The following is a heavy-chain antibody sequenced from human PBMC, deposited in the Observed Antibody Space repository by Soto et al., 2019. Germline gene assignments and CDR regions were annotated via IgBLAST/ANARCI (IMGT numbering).Heavy chain of an antibody. Sequence: GGSLRLSCAASGVPFSSNAMSWVRQAPGKGLEWVSAISGSGGSTYYADSVKGRFTISRDNSKNTLYLQMNSLRAEDTAVYYCAKDSLRGYYYGMDVWGQGTTVTVSS. V-gene: IGHV3-23*01. CDR1: GVPFSSNA. CDR3: AKDSLRGYYYGMDV. J-gene: IGHJ6*02. CDR2: ISGSGGST. D-gene: IGHD3-16*01.